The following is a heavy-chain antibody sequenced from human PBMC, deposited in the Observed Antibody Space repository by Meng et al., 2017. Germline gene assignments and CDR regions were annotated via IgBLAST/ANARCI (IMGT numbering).Heavy chain of an antibody. Sequence: QVQLVQSGAEVKKPGASLKVSCKTSGYTFTNYDINWVRQATGQGLEWVGWMNPKSGNTGFAQKFQGRVTMTRDTSITTAYMELSSLRSEDTAVYYCARVYGDIDYWGQGTLVTVSS. CDR2: MNPKSGNT. D-gene: IGHD4-17*01. CDR3: ARVYGDIDY. V-gene: IGHV1-8*01. J-gene: IGHJ4*02. CDR1: GYTFTNYD.